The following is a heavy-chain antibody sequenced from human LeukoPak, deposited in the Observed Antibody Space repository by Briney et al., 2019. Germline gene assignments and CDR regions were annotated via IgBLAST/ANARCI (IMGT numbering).Heavy chain of an antibody. CDR1: GGSVSSDS. V-gene: IGHV4-59*08. Sequence: SETLSLTCTVSGGSVSSDSWNWIRQSPGKGLEWIGYIYNTGNSNHNPSLKNRVTISFDKSKSRLSLVLTSVTAADTAIYYCARLGKMNLVQGVFWYFDLWGRGTLVTVSS. CDR2: IYNTGNS. CDR3: ARLGKMNLVQGVFWYFDL. D-gene: IGHD3-10*01. J-gene: IGHJ2*01.